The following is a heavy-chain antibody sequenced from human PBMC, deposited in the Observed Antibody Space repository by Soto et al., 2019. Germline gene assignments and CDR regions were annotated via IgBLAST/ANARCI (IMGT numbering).Heavy chain of an antibody. CDR3: ANGHDNSFYDGMDV. D-gene: IGHD1-1*01. V-gene: IGHV1-69*04. CDR2: FIPVVGMA. J-gene: IGHJ6*02. CDR1: GGTLSSFA. Sequence: QVQLEQSGSEVKKPGSSVKVSCKTSGGTLSSFAISWVRQAPGQGLEWVGTFIPVVGMAKYGHNFQGRVTITADHSTNTLLMELSSLRYEDTAMYYCANGHDNSFYDGMDVWGQGTTVTVSS.